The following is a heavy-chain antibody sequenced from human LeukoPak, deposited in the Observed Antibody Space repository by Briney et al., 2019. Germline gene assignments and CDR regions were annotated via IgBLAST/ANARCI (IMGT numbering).Heavy chain of an antibody. CDR1: GGSISSSSYY. V-gene: IGHV4-39*07. Sequence: PSETLSLTCTVSGGSISSSSYYWGWIRQPPGKGLEWIGSIYYSGSTYYNPSLKSRVTISVDTSKNQFSLKLSSVTAADTAVYYCARTLARANYDFWSGYYEDAFDIWGQGTMVTVSS. J-gene: IGHJ3*02. D-gene: IGHD3-3*01. CDR3: ARTLARANYDFWSGYYEDAFDI. CDR2: IYYSGST.